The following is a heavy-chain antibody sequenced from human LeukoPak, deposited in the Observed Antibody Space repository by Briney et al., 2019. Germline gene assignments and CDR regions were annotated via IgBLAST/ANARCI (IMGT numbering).Heavy chain of an antibody. V-gene: IGHV4-61*01. CDR1: GGSISSSSYY. J-gene: IGHJ4*02. Sequence: PSETLSLTCTVSGGSISSSSYYWSWIRQPPGKGLEWIGYIYYSGSTNYNPSLKSRVTISVDTSKNQFSLKLSSVTAADTAVYYCARSPQIQLAMVYPKYYFDYWGQGTLVTVSS. CDR2: IYYSGST. D-gene: IGHD5-18*01. CDR3: ARSPQIQLAMVYPKYYFDY.